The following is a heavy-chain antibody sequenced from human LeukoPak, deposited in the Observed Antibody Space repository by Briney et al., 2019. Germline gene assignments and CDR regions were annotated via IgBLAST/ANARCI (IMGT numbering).Heavy chain of an antibody. D-gene: IGHD1-26*01. J-gene: IGHJ5*02. CDR1: GFTFTSYD. Sequence: GRSLRLSCAASGFTFTSYDMHWVRQAPGKGLEWVALIWYDGSNTYYTDSVRGRFTISRDNSKSTLYLQMNSLRAEDTAIYYCAGDRKSGNFLGEFDHWGLGTLVTVSS. CDR2: IWYDGSNT. CDR3: AGDRKSGNFLGEFDH. V-gene: IGHV3-33*01.